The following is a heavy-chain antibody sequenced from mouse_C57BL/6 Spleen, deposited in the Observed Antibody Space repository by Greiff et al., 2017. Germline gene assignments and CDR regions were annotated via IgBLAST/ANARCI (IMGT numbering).Heavy chain of an antibody. Sequence: QVQLKQSGAELVRPGASVTLSCKASGYTFTDYEMHWVKQTPVHGLEWIGAIDPETGGTAYNQKFKGKAILTADKSSSTAYMELRSLTSEDSAVYYCTRELYDADFDYWGQGTTLTVSS. CDR1: GYTFTDYE. CDR2: IDPETGGT. V-gene: IGHV1-15*01. CDR3: TRELYDADFDY. D-gene: IGHD2-12*01. J-gene: IGHJ2*01.